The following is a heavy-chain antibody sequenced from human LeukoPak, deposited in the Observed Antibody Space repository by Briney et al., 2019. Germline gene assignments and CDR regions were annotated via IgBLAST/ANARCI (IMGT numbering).Heavy chain of an antibody. V-gene: IGHV4-59*01. J-gene: IGHJ4*02. CDR3: AREDQIAVDK. CDR2: IYNSGST. D-gene: IGHD6-19*01. Sequence: PSETLPLTCTVSGVSISSYHWTWIRQPPGEGLEWIGHIYNSGSTNYNPSLRGRVTISLDTSKNQVSLKLSSVTAADTAMYYCAREDQIAVDKWGQGTLVTVSS. CDR1: GVSISSYH.